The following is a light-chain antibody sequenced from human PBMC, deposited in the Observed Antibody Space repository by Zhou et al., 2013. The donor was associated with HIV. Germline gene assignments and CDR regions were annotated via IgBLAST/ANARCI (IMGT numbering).Light chain of an antibody. Sequence: QSALTQPASVSGSPGQSITISCTGTKSDVGGYNFVSWYQQHPGKAPKFLIYDVSNRPSGVSSRFSGSKVGNTASLTISGLQAEDEADYYCCSYAGSSTYVFGTGTKVTVL. CDR2: DVS. V-gene: IGLV2-23*02. J-gene: IGLJ1*01. CDR1: KSDVGGYNF. CDR3: CSYAGSSTYV.